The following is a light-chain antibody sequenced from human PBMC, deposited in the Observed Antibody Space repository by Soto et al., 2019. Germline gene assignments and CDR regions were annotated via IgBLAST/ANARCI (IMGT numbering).Light chain of an antibody. J-gene: IGKJ3*01. Sequence: EIVLTQSPATLSLSPGERATLSCRASQSVSSSLAWYQQKPGQAPRLLIYDASNRATGIPARFSGSGSGTDFTLTISSLEPEDFAVYYCQQRSNWPPRIAFGPGTTVDIQ. CDR3: QQRSNWPPRIA. V-gene: IGKV3-11*01. CDR2: DAS. CDR1: QSVSSS.